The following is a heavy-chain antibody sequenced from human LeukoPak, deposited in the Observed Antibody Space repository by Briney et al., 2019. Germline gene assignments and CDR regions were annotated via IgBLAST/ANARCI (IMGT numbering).Heavy chain of an antibody. J-gene: IGHJ3*02. CDR3: ARLQSGGGIDI. CDR1: GYSFTSYW. D-gene: IGHD2-15*01. CDR2: IYLGDSDT. Sequence: GESLKISCKGAGYSFTSYWIGWVRQMPGKGLEGMGIIYLGDSDTRYSPSFQGQVTISADKSIGTAYLQWSSLKASDIAMYYCARLQSGGGIDIWGQGTMVTVSS. V-gene: IGHV5-51*01.